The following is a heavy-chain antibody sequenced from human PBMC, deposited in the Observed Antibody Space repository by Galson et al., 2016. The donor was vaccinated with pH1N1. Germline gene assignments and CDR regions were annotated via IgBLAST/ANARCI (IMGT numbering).Heavy chain of an antibody. Sequence: PALVKPTQTLTLTCTFSGFSLSTGGVAVGWIRQPPGKALEWLALIYWNDDKRYSPSLESRLTITKDTSKNQVVLTMTNLDPVDTATYHCGHRQGTPSHDNKGYHWVFDYWGHGTLVTVSS. J-gene: IGHJ4*01. CDR3: GHRQGTPSHDNKGYHWVFDY. V-gene: IGHV2-5*01. CDR2: IYWNDDK. CDR1: GFSLSTGGVA. D-gene: IGHD2-15*01.